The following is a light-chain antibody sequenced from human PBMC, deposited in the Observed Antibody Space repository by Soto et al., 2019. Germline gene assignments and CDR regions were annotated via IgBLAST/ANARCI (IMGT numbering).Light chain of an antibody. J-gene: IGKJ2*01. Sequence: DIQMTQSPSTLSASVGDRVTITCRASQSISSWLAWYQQKPGNAPKLLIYKASSLESGVPSRFSGSGSGTEFTLTISRLQPDDFATYYCQQYNSYSPYTFGQGTKLEIK. V-gene: IGKV1-5*03. CDR1: QSISSW. CDR3: QQYNSYSPYT. CDR2: KAS.